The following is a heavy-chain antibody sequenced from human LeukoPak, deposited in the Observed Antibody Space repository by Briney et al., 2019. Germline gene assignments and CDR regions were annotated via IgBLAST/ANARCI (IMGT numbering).Heavy chain of an antibody. J-gene: IGHJ4*02. D-gene: IGHD3-16*01. V-gene: IGHV4-59*01. Sequence: PSETLSLTCTVSGGSISSYYWSWIRQPPGKGLEWIGYIYYSGSTNYNPSLKSRVTISVDTSKNQFSLKLSSVTAAGTAVYYCARVGDYAVRDWGQGTLVTVSS. CDR1: GGSISSYY. CDR2: IYYSGST. CDR3: ARVGDYAVRD.